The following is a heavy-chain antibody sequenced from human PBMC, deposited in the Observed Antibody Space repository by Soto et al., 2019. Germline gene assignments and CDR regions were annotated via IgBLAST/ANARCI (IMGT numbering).Heavy chain of an antibody. V-gene: IGHV4-30-2*01. CDR1: GGSISSGGYS. J-gene: IGHJ4*02. D-gene: IGHD2-2*01. CDR3: AIVPDY. CDR2: MYHSGST. Sequence: PSETLSLTCAVSGGSISSGGYSWSWIRQPPGKGLEWIGYMYHSGSTYYNPSLKSRVTISIDRSKNQFSLKLSSVTAADTAVYYCAIVPDYWGQGILVT.